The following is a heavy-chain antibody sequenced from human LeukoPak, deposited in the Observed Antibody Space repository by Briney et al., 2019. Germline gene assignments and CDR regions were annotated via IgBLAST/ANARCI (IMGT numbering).Heavy chain of an antibody. CDR1: GESFSGNF. CDR3: ARSGGYSYGYAVDY. V-gene: IGHV4-34*01. Sequence: SETLSLTCAVSGESFSGNFWTWIRQSPGKGLEWIGEIDNNGITNYNPSLKSRVTISVDTSKNQFSLKLSSVTAADTAVYYCARSGGYSYGYAVDYWGQGTLVTVSS. CDR2: IDNNGIT. J-gene: IGHJ4*02. D-gene: IGHD5-18*01.